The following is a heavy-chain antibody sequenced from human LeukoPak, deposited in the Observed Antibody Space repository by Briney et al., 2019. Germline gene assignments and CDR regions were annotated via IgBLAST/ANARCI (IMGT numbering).Heavy chain of an antibody. CDR1: GFTFSDYS. D-gene: IGHD3-3*01. CDR2: ISSSSDYI. J-gene: IGHJ6*03. Sequence: GGSLRLSCPASGFTFSDYSMSWVRQAPGKGLEWVSSISSSSDYIYYADSVKGRFTISRDNARNSLYLQMNSLRAEDTAVYYCARGLGSGYYYYYMDVCGKGTTVTVSS. V-gene: IGHV3-21*01. CDR3: ARGLGSGYYYYYMDV.